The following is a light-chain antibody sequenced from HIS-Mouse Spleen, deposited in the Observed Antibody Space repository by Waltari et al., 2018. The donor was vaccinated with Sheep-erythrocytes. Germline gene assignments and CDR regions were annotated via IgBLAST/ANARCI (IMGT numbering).Light chain of an antibody. CDR3: CSYAGSYTFVV. CDR1: SSDVGRYHY. Sequence: QSALTQPRSVSGSPGQSVTISCTGTSSDVGRYHYVPWYQQHPGKAPKLMIYDVSKRPSGVPDRFSGSKSGNTASLTISGLQAEDEADYYCCSYAGSYTFVVFGGGTKLTVL. CDR2: DVS. V-gene: IGLV2-11*01. J-gene: IGLJ2*01.